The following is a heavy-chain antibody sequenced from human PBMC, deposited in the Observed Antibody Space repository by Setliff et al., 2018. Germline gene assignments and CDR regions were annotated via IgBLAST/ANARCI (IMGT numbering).Heavy chain of an antibody. D-gene: IGHD4-17*01. V-gene: IGHV3-7*03. CDR2: IKQDGSEK. Sequence: GGSLRLSCAASGFTFNAYAMSWVRQAPGKGLEWVANIKQDGSEKYYVDSVKGRFTISRDKAKNSLYLQMNSLRAEDTAVYYCARDWRDYGAMGYWGQGTLVTVSS. J-gene: IGHJ4*02. CDR1: GFTFNAYA. CDR3: ARDWRDYGAMGY.